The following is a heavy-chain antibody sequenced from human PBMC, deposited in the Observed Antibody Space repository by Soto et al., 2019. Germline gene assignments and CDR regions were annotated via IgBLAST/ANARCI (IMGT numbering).Heavy chain of an antibody. V-gene: IGHV2-5*02. CDR2: IYWDDDK. D-gene: IGHD2-21*02. CDR3: IQSRCGGDCLQSYASHYYYGMDV. CDR1: GFSLSTSGVG. J-gene: IGHJ6*02. Sequence: QITLKESGPTLVKPTQTLTLTCTFSGFSLSTSGVGVGWIRQPPGKALEWLALIYWDDDKRYSPSLRSRLTISKDPSKTPVVRTMTNMDPVDTATYYCIQSRCGGDCLQSYASHYYYGMDVWGQGTTVTVSS.